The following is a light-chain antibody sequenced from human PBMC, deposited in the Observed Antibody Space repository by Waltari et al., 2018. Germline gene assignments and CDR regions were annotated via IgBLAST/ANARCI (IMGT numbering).Light chain of an antibody. Sequence: EIVLTQSPGTLSLSPGERATISCRASQSVSGYLAWYQQKPGQAPRLLIYGASSRATGVPDRFSGSGSGTDFILTISRLEPEDFAVYFCQQYDISPKTFGQGTKVEIK. CDR1: QSVSGY. J-gene: IGKJ1*01. V-gene: IGKV3-20*01. CDR3: QQYDISPKT. CDR2: GAS.